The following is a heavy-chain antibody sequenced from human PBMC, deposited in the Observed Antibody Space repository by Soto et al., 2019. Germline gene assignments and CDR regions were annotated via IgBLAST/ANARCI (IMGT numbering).Heavy chain of an antibody. V-gene: IGHV3-23*01. CDR3: AKDAGYDISAPDAFDI. J-gene: IGHJ3*02. CDR2: INVSGGGT. Sequence: EEQLLESGGGLVQPGGSLRLSCVDSGFPFSTYAMAWARQAPGKGLEWVSFINVSGGGTYYADSVKGRFTISRDNSKNTGYLQMNSLRAEDTAVYYCAKDAGYDISAPDAFDIWGQGTMVTVSS. CDR1: GFPFSTYA. D-gene: IGHD3-3*01.